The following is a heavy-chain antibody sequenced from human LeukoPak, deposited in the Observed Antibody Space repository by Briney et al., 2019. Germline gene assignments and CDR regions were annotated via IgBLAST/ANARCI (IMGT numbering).Heavy chain of an antibody. Sequence: PGGSLRLSCSASGFTFSSYAMHWVHQAPGRGLEYVSAISGNGGGTSYADSVKGRFTISRDNSKNTLYLQMSSLRADDTAVYYCMKELEGWIDYWGQGTLVSVSS. V-gene: IGHV3-64D*09. CDR1: GFTFSSYA. D-gene: IGHD3-3*01. CDR3: MKELEGWIDY. CDR2: ISGNGGGT. J-gene: IGHJ4*02.